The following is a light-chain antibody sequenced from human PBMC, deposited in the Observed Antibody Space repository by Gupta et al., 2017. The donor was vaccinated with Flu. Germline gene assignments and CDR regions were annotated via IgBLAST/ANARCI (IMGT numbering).Light chain of an antibody. J-gene: IGLJ1*01. V-gene: IGLV1-47*01. CDR2: RNN. Sequence: QSVLTHPHSASGTPGQGVTISCSGSTSNIGTNYVYWYQKLPATAPKLLIYRNNQRPSGVPDRFSGSKSGTSVSLAISGLRSEDEADYYCATWDDSLSAYVFGTGTKVTVL. CDR3: ATWDDSLSAYV. CDR1: TSNIGTNY.